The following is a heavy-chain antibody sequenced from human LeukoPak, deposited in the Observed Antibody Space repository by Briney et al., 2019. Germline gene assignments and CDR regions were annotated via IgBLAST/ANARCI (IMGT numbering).Heavy chain of an antibody. J-gene: IGHJ5*02. Sequence: SETLSLTCAVYGGSFSDYYWSWIRQPPGKGLEWIGEINHSGSTYYNPSLKSRVTISVDTSKNQFSLKLSSVTAADTAVYFCARGIEVVPTTLDRNWFDPWGQGTLVSVST. CDR2: INHSGST. D-gene: IGHD2-2*01. CDR1: GGSFSDYY. V-gene: IGHV4-34*01. CDR3: ARGIEVVPTTLDRNWFDP.